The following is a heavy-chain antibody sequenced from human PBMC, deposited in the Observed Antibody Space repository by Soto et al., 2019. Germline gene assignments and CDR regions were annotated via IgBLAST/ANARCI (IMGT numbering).Heavy chain of an antibody. V-gene: IGHV3-23*01. J-gene: IGHJ4*02. CDR3: AKDGSSWYTFDY. CDR2: ISGSGGST. CDR1: GFTFSSYA. Sequence: LRLSCAASGFTFSSYAMSWVRQAPGKGLEWVSAISGSGGSTDYADSVKGRFTISRDNSKNTLYLQMNSLRAEDTAVYYCAKDGSSWYTFDYWGQGTLVTVSS. D-gene: IGHD6-13*01.